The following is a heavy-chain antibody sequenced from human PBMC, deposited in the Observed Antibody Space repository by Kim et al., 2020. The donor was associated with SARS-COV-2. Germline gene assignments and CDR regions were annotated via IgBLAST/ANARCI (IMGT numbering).Heavy chain of an antibody. J-gene: IGHJ4*02. V-gene: IGHV3-7*03. CDR1: GFTFSNYW. Sequence: GGSLRLSCEASGFTFSNYWMSWVHQATGKGLEWVGNIKPDGRETHYVDSVRGRFTVSRDNANNALHLQMNSLRVDDSAIYYCVRDLEKYGSGHPQDYWGQGTRVTVSS. D-gene: IGHD6-25*01. CDR2: IKPDGRET. CDR3: VRDLEKYGSGHPQDY.